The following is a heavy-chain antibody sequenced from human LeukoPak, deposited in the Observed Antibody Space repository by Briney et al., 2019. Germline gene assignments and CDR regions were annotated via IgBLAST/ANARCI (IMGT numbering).Heavy chain of an antibody. Sequence: GESLKISCKGSGYSFTSYWIGWVRQMPGKGLEWMGIIYPGDSDTKYNPSFQGQVTISADTSISTAYLQWSSLKASDTALYYCARHSSGWTDFDYWGQGTLVTVSS. J-gene: IGHJ4*02. CDR1: GYSFTSYW. CDR2: IYPGDSDT. CDR3: ARHSSGWTDFDY. V-gene: IGHV5-51*01. D-gene: IGHD6-19*01.